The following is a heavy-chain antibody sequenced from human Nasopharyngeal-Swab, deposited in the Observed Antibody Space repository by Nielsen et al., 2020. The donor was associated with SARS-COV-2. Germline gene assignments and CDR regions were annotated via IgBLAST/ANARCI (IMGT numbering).Heavy chain of an antibody. CDR3: ARDNDFEY. CDR2: IYSGGST. J-gene: IGHJ4*02. V-gene: IGHV3-66*02. Sequence: GESLKISCAASGFTVSSNYMSWVRQAPGKGLEWVSVIYSGGSTYYADSVKGRFTISRDNSKNTLYLQMNSLRAEDTAVYYCARDNDFEYWGQGTLVTVPS. CDR1: GFTVSSNY. D-gene: IGHD1-1*01.